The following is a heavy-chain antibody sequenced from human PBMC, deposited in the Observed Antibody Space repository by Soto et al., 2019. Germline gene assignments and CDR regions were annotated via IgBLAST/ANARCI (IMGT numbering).Heavy chain of an antibody. V-gene: IGHV1-3*01. Sequence: QVQLVQSGAEVKKPGASVKVSCKASGYTFTRYAMHWVRQAPGQRHEWMGWINAGNGNTRYSRKFQGRITITRDTSARTAYMELSSLRSEDTAVYYCAREGGTTGTTPEFWFDPWGQGTQVTVSS. CDR1: GYTFTRYA. CDR3: AREGGTTGTTPEFWFDP. D-gene: IGHD1-1*01. CDR2: INAGNGNT. J-gene: IGHJ5*02.